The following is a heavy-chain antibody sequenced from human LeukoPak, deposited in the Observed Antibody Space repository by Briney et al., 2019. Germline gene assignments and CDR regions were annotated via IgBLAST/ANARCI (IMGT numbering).Heavy chain of an antibody. CDR3: AKDRRSGYGQGDH. CDR1: GFTFSSYG. V-gene: IGHV3-30*18. D-gene: IGHD5-12*01. J-gene: IGHJ5*02. CDR2: ISYDGSNK. Sequence: GGSLRLSCAASGFTFSSYGMHWVRQAPGKGLEWVAVISYDGSNKYYADSVKGRFTISRDNSKNTLYLQMNSLRAEDTAVYYCAKDRRSGYGQGDHWGQGTLVTVSS.